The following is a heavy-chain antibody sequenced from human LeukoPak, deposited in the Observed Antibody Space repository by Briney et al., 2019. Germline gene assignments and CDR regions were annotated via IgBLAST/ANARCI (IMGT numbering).Heavy chain of an antibody. CDR1: GGSISNYY. CDR3: ARARKDRGSNDY. Sequence: PSETLSLTCTVSGGSISNYYWSWIRQPPGKGLEWIGYIYYSGSTYYNPSLKSRVTISVDTSKNQFSLKLSSVTAADTAVYYCARARKDRGSNDYWGQGTLVTVSS. V-gene: IGHV4-59*12. J-gene: IGHJ4*02. CDR2: IYYSGST.